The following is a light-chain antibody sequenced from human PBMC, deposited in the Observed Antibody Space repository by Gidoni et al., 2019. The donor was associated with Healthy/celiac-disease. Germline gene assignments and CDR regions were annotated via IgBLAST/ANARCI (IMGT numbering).Light chain of an antibody. J-gene: IGKJ2*01. V-gene: IGKV3-15*01. CDR2: GAS. CDR3: QQYNNWPPD. CDR1: KSVSSN. Sequence: EIVMTQSPATLSVSPGERATLSCRASKSVSSNLAWYQQKPGQAPRLLIYGASTRATGIPARFSGSESGTEFTLTISSLQSEDFAVYYCQQYNNWPPDFXQXTKLEIK.